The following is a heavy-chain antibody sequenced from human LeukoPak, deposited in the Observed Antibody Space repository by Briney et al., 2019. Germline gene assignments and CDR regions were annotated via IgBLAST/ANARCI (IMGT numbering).Heavy chain of an antibody. Sequence: PGGSLRLSCAASGFTFSSYAMSWVRQAPGKGLEWVSAISGSGGSTYYADPVKGRFTISRDNSKNTLYLQMNSLRAEDTAVYYCAKGDSYCGGDCYPFDAFDIWGQGTMVTVSS. J-gene: IGHJ3*02. CDR3: AKGDSYCGGDCYPFDAFDI. CDR2: ISGSGGST. D-gene: IGHD2-21*01. V-gene: IGHV3-23*01. CDR1: GFTFSSYA.